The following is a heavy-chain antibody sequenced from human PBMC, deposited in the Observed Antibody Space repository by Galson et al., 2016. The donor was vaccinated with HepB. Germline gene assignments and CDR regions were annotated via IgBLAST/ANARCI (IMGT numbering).Heavy chain of an antibody. CDR1: GFSFINYA. CDR3: TKDSGYGSGCPDY. D-gene: IGHD6-19*01. J-gene: IGHJ4*02. V-gene: IGHV3-23*01. CDR2: IRGSGGGA. Sequence: SLRLSCAASGFSFINYAMGWVRQTPGKGLEWVSDIRGSGGGATYADSVMGRFTISRDNSKNTLYLQMNSLRAEDTALYYCTKDSGYGSGCPDYWGQGTLVTVSS.